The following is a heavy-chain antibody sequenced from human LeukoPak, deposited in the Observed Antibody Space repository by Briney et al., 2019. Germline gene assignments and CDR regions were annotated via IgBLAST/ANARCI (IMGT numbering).Heavy chain of an antibody. J-gene: IGHJ4*02. D-gene: IGHD1-1*01. CDR1: GGSVSSGSYY. CDR3: ARVMWNLWALTVYFDY. V-gene: IGHV4-61*01. CDR2: IYYSGST. Sequence: PSETLSLTCTVSGGSVSSGSYYWSWIRQPPGKGLEWIGYIYYSGSTNYNPSLKSRVTISVDTSKNQFSLKLSSVTAADTAVYYCARVMWNLWALTVYFDYWGQGTLVTVSS.